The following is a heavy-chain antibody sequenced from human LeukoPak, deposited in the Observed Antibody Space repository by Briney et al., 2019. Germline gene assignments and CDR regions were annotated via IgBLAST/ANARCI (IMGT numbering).Heavy chain of an antibody. V-gene: IGHV4-61*02. Sequence: SETLSLTCTVSGGSISSGSYCWSWIRQPAGKGLEWIGRICASGSTNYNPSLKSRVTLSVDTSKNQFSMKLSSVTAADTAVYYCARGLSNLEYWGQGTLVTVSS. CDR1: GGSISSGSYC. D-gene: IGHD4-11*01. CDR3: ARGLSNLEY. J-gene: IGHJ4*02. CDR2: ICASGST.